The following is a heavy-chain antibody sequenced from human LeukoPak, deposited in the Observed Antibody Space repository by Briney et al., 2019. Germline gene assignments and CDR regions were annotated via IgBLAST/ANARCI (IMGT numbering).Heavy chain of an antibody. CDR2: IYSGGST. V-gene: IGHV3-66*01. Sequence: PGGSLRLSCAASGFTVSSNYMSWVRQAPGKGLEWVSVIYSGGSTYYADSVKGRFTISRDNSKNTLYLQMNSLRAEDTAVYYCARDWTSGSYDYWGQGTLVTVSS. CDR3: ARDWTSGSYDY. J-gene: IGHJ4*02. D-gene: IGHD1-26*01. CDR1: GFTVSSNY.